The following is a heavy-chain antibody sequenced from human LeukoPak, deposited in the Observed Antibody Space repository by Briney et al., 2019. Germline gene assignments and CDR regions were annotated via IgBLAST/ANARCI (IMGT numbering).Heavy chain of an antibody. J-gene: IGHJ6*02. D-gene: IGHD1-14*01. CDR1: GFTFSNYS. V-gene: IGHV3-21*01. CDR3: ARNHTRAYYYYGMDV. CDR2: ISSSSSYI. Sequence: GALGLSCAASGFTFSNYSMNWVGRAPGKGLEWVSSISSSSSYIYYADSVKGRFTISRDNAKNSLYLQMNSLRAEDTAVYYCARNHTRAYYYYGMDVWGQGTTVTVSS.